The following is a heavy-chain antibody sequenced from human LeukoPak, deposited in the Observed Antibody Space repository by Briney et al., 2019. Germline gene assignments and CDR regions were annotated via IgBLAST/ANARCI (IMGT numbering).Heavy chain of an antibody. J-gene: IGHJ3*02. V-gene: IGHV4-38-2*02. CDR1: GYSISSGYY. D-gene: IGHD3-10*01. CDR3: ARGGSGSYIDAFDI. Sequence: SETLSLTCTVSGYSISSGYYWGLIRQPPGKGLEWIGCIYHSGNPYYNPSLKSRVTISVDTSKNQFSLKLTSVTAADTAVYYCARGGSGSYIDAFDIWDQGTMVTVSS. CDR2: IYHSGNP.